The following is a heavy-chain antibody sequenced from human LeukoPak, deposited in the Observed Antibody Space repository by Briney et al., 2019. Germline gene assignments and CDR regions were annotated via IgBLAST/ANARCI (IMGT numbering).Heavy chain of an antibody. Sequence: PSETLSLTCTVSGGSVSSGSYYWSWIRQPPGKGLEWIGYIYYSGSTNYNPSLKSRVTISVDTSKNQFSLKLSSVTAADTAVYYCARVSGYSYGPFDYWGQGTLVTVSS. V-gene: IGHV4-61*01. D-gene: IGHD5-18*01. CDR1: GGSVSSGSYY. CDR3: ARVSGYSYGPFDY. CDR2: IYYSGST. J-gene: IGHJ4*02.